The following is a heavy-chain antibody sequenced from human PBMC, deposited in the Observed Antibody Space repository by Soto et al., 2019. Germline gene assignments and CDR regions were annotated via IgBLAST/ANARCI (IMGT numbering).Heavy chain of an antibody. CDR1: GFTFSSYA. J-gene: IGHJ6*02. Sequence: HPGGSLRLSCAASGFTFSSYAMSWVRQAPGKGLEWVSAISGSGGSTYYADSVKGRFTISRDNSKNTLYLQMNSLRAEDTAVYYSAQDRNYDSSGGMDVWRQGTTVTVSS. V-gene: IGHV3-23*01. CDR3: AQDRNYDSSGGMDV. D-gene: IGHD3-22*01. CDR2: ISGSGGST.